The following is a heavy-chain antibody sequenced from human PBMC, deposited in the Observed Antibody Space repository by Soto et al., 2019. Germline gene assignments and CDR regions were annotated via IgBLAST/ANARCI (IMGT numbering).Heavy chain of an antibody. CDR2: ISWNSGSI. CDR3: AKDMGDLVAPGY. D-gene: IGHD5-12*01. V-gene: IGHV3-9*01. CDR1: GFTFDDYA. Sequence: SLRLSCAASGFTFDDYAMHWARQAPGKGLEWVSGISWNSGSIGYADSVKGRFTISRDNAKNSLYLQMNSLRAEDTALYYCAKDMGDLVAPGYWGQGTLVTVSS. J-gene: IGHJ4*02.